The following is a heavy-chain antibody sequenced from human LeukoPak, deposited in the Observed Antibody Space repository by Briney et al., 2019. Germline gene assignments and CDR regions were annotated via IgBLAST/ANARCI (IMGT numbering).Heavy chain of an antibody. Sequence: PSGTLSLTCAVYGGSFSGYYWSWIRQPPGKGLEWIGEINHSGSTNYNPSLKSRVTISVDTSKNQFSLKLSSVTAADTAVYYCARHRMVRGVIIKDWFDPWGQGTLVTVSS. CDR2: INHSGST. D-gene: IGHD3-10*01. CDR3: ARHRMVRGVIIKDWFDP. J-gene: IGHJ5*02. CDR1: GGSFSGYY. V-gene: IGHV4-34*01.